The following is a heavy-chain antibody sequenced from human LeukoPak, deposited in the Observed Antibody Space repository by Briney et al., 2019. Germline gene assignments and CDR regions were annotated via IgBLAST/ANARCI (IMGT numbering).Heavy chain of an antibody. V-gene: IGHV3-23*01. CDR2: IGGSGSST. J-gene: IGHJ4*02. D-gene: IGHD2-15*01. CDR3: ATGSGS. Sequence: ETLSLTCTVSGGSISSGGYYWSWVRQAPGKGLEWVSAIGGSGSSTYYADSVKGRFTISRDNSKNTLYLQMNSLRTEDTAVYYCATGSGSWGQGTRVTVSS. CDR1: GGSISSGGYY.